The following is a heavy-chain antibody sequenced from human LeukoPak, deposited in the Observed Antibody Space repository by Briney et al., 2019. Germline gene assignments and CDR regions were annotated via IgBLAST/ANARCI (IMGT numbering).Heavy chain of an antibody. CDR2: INHSGST. D-gene: IGHD5-24*01. V-gene: IGHV4-34*01. Sequence: SETLSLTCAVYGGSFSGYYWSWIRQPPGKGLEWIGEINHSGSTNYNPSLKSRVTISVDTSKNQFSLKLSSVAAADTAVYYCARGRRDGYNQHRFDWGQGTLVTVSS. CDR3: ARGRRDGYNQHRFD. CDR1: GGSFSGYY. J-gene: IGHJ4*02.